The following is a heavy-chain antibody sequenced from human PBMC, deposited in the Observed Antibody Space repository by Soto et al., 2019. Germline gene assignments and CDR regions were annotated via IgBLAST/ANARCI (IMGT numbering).Heavy chain of an antibody. V-gene: IGHV3-21*01. Sequence: GGSLRLSCAASGFTFSTYSMNWVRQAPGKGLEWVSSISSSSSYIYYADSVKGRFTISRDNAKNSLYLQMNSLRAEDTAVYYSGRGHNFDSSGSHFAYWGQGTLVTVSS. J-gene: IGHJ4*02. CDR1: GFTFSTYS. CDR3: GRGHNFDSSGSHFAY. CDR2: ISSSSSYI. D-gene: IGHD3-22*01.